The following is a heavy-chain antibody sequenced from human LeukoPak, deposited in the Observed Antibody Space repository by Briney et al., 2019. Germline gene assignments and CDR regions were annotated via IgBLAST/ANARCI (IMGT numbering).Heavy chain of an antibody. V-gene: IGHV3-30*03. Sequence: GGSLRLSCAASGFTFSSYWMSWVRQAPGKGLEWVAVISYDGSNKYYADSVKGRFTISRDNSKNTLYLQMNSLRAEDTAVYYCVAGADYYGSGGLNDYWGQGTLVTVSS. J-gene: IGHJ4*02. D-gene: IGHD3-10*01. CDR1: GFTFSSYW. CDR3: VAGADYYGSGGLNDY. CDR2: ISYDGSNK.